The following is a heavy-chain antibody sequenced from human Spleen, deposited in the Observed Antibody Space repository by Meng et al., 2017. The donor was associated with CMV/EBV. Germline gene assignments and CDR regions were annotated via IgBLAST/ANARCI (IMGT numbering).Heavy chain of an antibody. CDR2: IIPILNIA. D-gene: IGHD3-22*01. V-gene: IGHV1-69*02. CDR3: AKDGGQNYYDASGLNWYFDL. Sequence: FSRNTISWVRQAPGQGPEWMGRIIPILNIANYAQRFEDRVTISADKSATTAYMELSNLRSEDTAIYYCAKDGGQNYYDASGLNWYFDLWGRGTLVTVSS. J-gene: IGHJ2*01. CDR1: FSRNT.